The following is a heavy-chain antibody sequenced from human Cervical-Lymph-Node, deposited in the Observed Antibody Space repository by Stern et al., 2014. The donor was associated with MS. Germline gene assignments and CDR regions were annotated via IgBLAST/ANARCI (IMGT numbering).Heavy chain of an antibody. Sequence: VQLVESGAEVKKPGSSVKVSCKASGGTFSSYAIRWVRQAPGQGLEWMGGIIPIFGTANYAQKFQGRDTITADESTSTAYMELSSLRSEDTAVYYCANRSSWYTWFDPWGQGTLVTVSS. CDR2: IIPIFGTA. D-gene: IGHD6-13*01. CDR1: GGTFSSYA. J-gene: IGHJ5*02. V-gene: IGHV1-69*01. CDR3: ANRSSWYTWFDP.